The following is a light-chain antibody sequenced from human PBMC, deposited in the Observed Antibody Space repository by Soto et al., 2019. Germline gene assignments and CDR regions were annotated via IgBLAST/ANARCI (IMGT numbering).Light chain of an antibody. V-gene: IGKV3-15*01. CDR2: GAS. CDR3: QQYYNLPRT. J-gene: IGKJ2*01. CDR1: QSVSSN. Sequence: EIVMTQSPATLSVSPGERATLSCRASQSVSSNLAWYQQKPGQAPRLLIYGASTRATGIPARFSGSGSGTEFTLTISSLQSEDFAVYYCQQYYNLPRTFGEGTKLEIK.